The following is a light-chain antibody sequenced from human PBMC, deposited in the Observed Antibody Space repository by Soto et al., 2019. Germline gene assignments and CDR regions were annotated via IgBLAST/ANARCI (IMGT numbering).Light chain of an antibody. V-gene: IGKV1-33*01. Sequence: DIQPTQSPSSLSASVGDRVTITCQASQDIRNHLNWYQQKPGKAPNLLIFDASNLKTGVPSRFSGSGSGTVFTFTISSLQPEDVATYFCQQYNNFSPLTFGGGTNVEIK. CDR1: QDIRNH. J-gene: IGKJ4*01. CDR3: QQYNNFSPLT. CDR2: DAS.